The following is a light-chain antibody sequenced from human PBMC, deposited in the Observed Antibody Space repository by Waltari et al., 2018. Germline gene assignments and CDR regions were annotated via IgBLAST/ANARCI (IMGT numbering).Light chain of an antibody. V-gene: IGKV1-5*03. J-gene: IGKJ1*01. CDR1: QSISNW. CDR2: KAS. Sequence: DIQMTQSPSTLSASVGDRVTITCRASQSISNWLAWYQQKSGKAPKLLIYKASSLQSGVPSRFSGSGSGTEFTLSISSLQPDDFATYHCQQYKSFPWTFGQGTKVEIK. CDR3: QQYKSFPWT.